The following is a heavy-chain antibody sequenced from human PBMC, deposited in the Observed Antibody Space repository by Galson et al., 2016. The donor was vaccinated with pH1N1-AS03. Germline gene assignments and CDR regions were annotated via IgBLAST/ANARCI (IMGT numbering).Heavy chain of an antibody. Sequence: PALVKPPQTLTLTCDFSGFSLNTNGVGVGWIRQPPGKPLEWLALIYWNSEKRYNPFLKGRLTITKDTSKNQVVLTMTNMAPGDTSTYFCARKPAGSMVVTIGVGYFDRWGRGTLVAVSS. J-gene: IGHJ2*01. CDR1: GFSLNTNGVG. CDR2: IYWNSEK. D-gene: IGHD2-21*02. CDR3: ARKPAGSMVVTIGVGYFDR. V-gene: IGHV2-5*01.